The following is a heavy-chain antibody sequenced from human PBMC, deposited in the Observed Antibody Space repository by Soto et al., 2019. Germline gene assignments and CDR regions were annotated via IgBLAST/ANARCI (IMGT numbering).Heavy chain of an antibody. CDR3: AKPCDAYGYFRH. CDR1: GFTFSTYD. D-gene: IGHD2-2*01. V-gene: IGHV3-30*18. J-gene: IGHJ1*01. CDR2: ISYDGSNE. Sequence: QVQLVESGGGVVQPGRSLRLSCAAFGFTFSTYDMHWVRQAPGKGLEGVAVISYDGSNEYYADSVKGRFTISRDSFKNPLYLQMNSLRAEDTAVYYCAKPCDAYGYFRHWGQGTLVTVSS.